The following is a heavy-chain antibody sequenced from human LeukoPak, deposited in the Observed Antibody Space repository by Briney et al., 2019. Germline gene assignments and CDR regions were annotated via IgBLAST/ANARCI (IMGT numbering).Heavy chain of an antibody. J-gene: IGHJ4*02. CDR2: INHSGST. V-gene: IGHV4-34*01. Sequence: SETLSLTCAVYGGSFSGYYWSWIRQPPGKGLEWIGEINHSGSTNYNPSLKSRVTISVDTSKNQFSLKLSSVTAADTAVYYCARGRPITMIRYWGQGTLLTVSS. D-gene: IGHD3-22*01. CDR3: ARGRPITMIRY. CDR1: GGSFSGYY.